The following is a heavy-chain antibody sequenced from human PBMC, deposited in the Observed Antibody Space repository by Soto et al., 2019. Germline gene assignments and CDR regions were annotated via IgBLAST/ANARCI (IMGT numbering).Heavy chain of an antibody. D-gene: IGHD1-1*01. Sequence: EVQLVESGGRLVKPGGSLRLSCAASGFTFSSYSMNWVRQAPGKGLEWVSSINSGSSYMYYADSVKGRFTISRDNAKNSLYLQMSRLRAEDTAVYYCARAFATNWNDALDYWHQGALVTFSS. V-gene: IGHV3-21*02. CDR2: INSGSSYM. CDR1: GFTFSSYS. J-gene: IGHJ4*02. CDR3: ARAFATNWNDALDY.